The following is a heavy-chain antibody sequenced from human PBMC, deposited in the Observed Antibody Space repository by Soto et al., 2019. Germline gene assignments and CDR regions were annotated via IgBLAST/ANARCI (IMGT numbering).Heavy chain of an antibody. CDR1: GFNFGAYA. CDR3: TRPLAIDFDS. J-gene: IGHJ4*02. CDR2: IRREAYGGTT. Sequence: GGSLRLSCSASGFNFGAYAMSWVRQPPGKGLEWVGFIRREAYGGTTDYAASVKGRFTISRDDSKSIAYLQMNSLKIEDTAVYYCTRPLAIDFDSWGQGTLVTVSS. V-gene: IGHV3-49*04.